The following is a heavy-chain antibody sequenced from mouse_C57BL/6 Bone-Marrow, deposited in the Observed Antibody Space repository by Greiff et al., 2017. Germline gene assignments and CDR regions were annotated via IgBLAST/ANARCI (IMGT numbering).Heavy chain of an antibody. Sequence: EVMLVESGEGLVKPGGSLKLSCAASGFTFSSYAMSWVRQTPEKRLEWVAYISSGGDYIYYADPVKGRFTISSDNARNTLYLQMSSLKSEDTAMYYCTRERGYGSRPYYFDYWGQGTTLTVSS. D-gene: IGHD1-1*01. J-gene: IGHJ2*01. CDR2: ISSGGDYI. CDR1: GFTFSSYA. V-gene: IGHV5-9-1*02. CDR3: TRERGYGSRPYYFDY.